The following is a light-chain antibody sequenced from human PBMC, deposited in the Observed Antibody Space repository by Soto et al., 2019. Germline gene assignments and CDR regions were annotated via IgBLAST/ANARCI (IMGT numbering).Light chain of an antibody. CDR2: GAS. Sequence: EIVLTQSPGTLSLSPGERATLSCRASQSVSSSYLAWYQQKPGQAPRLLIYGASSRATGIPDRFSGSGSGTDFTITISRLEPEYFAVYYCQQYGSSPLFTFGPGTKVDIK. CDR1: QSVSSSY. CDR3: QQYGSSPLFT. V-gene: IGKV3-20*01. J-gene: IGKJ3*01.